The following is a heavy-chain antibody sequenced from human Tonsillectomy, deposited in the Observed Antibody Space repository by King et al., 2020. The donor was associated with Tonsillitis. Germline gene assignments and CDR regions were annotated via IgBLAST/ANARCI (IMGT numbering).Heavy chain of an antibody. CDR2: INAGNGNT. Sequence: QLVQSGAEVKKPGASVRVSCKASGYTFINFPMHWVRQAPGQRLEWRGWINAGNGNTKYSQKFQGRVTFTRDTSASTTYMELSSLRSEDTAVYYCARDRGLITMIVVVRTDAFDIWGQGTMVTVSS. CDR3: ARDRGLITMIVVVRTDAFDI. J-gene: IGHJ3*02. D-gene: IGHD3-22*01. V-gene: IGHV1-3*01. CDR1: GYTFINFP.